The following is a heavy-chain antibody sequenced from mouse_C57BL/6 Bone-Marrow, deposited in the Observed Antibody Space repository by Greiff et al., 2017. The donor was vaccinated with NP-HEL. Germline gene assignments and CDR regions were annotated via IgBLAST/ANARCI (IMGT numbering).Heavy chain of an antibody. V-gene: IGHV1-64*01. D-gene: IGHD2-2*01. CDR3: ARPHYAYDQAWFAY. CDR1: GYTFTSYW. Sequence: QVQLQQPGAELVKPGASVKLSCKASGYTFTSYWMHWVKQRPGQGLEWIGMIHPNSGSTNYNEKFKSKATLTVDKSSSTAYMQLSSLTSEDSAVYSSARPHYAYDQAWFAYWGQGTLVTVSA. CDR2: IHPNSGST. J-gene: IGHJ3*01.